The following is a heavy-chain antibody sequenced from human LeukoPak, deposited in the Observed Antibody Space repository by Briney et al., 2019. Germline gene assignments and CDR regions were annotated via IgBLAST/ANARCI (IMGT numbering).Heavy chain of an antibody. Sequence: GGSVRLSCAASGFSFNLFDMHWVRQAPGKGLEWVSAISGSGGSTYYADSVKGRFTISRDNSKNTLYLQMNSLRAEDTAVYYCAKGTSIVGATMDYWGQGTLVTVSS. V-gene: IGHV3-23*01. D-gene: IGHD1-26*01. CDR2: ISGSGGST. CDR3: AKGTSIVGATMDY. CDR1: GFSFNLFD. J-gene: IGHJ4*02.